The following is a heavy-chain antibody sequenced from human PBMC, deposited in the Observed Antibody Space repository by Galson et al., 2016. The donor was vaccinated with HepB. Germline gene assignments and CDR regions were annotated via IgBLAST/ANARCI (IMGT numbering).Heavy chain of an antibody. CDR3: ARGTLGTTATMAFDY. CDR1: GASISNNYW. J-gene: IGHJ4*02. D-gene: IGHD1-26*01. V-gene: IGHV4-4*02. Sequence: ETLSLTCAVSGASISNNYWWSWVRQSPEKGLEWLGEIYQSGTANYNPSFTRRATISVDTSKNQISLRLDSVTAADTAVYYCARGTLGTTATMAFDYWGQGTLVTVSS. CDR2: IYQSGTA.